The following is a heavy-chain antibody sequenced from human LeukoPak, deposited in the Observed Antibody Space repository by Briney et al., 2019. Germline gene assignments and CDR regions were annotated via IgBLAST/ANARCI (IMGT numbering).Heavy chain of an antibody. CDR3: ARHAYNYGLDYFDP. V-gene: IGHV4-39*01. D-gene: IGHD5-24*01. Sequence: KTSETLSLTCTVSGESINNRDSYWGWIRQSPGKGLQWIGSIYYSGGTYYNPSLKSRIRVSVDTSKNHFSLELTSVTAADTAVYYCARHAYNYGLDYFDPWGQGTLVTVSS. J-gene: IGHJ5*02. CDR2: IYYSGGT. CDR1: GESINNRDSY.